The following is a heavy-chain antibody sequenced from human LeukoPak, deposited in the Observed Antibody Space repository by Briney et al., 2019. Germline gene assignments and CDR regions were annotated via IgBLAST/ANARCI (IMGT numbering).Heavy chain of an antibody. CDR1: GYSFTSYW. V-gene: IGHV5-51*01. CDR3: ARPRGNSYDSSGYRNGFAFDI. CDR2: IYPTDSDT. J-gene: IGHJ3*02. D-gene: IGHD3-22*01. Sequence: GESLKISCKGFGYSFTSYWIGWVRQMPGKGLEWMGIIYPTDSDTRYSPSFQGQVAISADKSINTAYLQWSSLKASDTATYYCARPRGNSYDSSGYRNGFAFDIWGQGTMVTVSS.